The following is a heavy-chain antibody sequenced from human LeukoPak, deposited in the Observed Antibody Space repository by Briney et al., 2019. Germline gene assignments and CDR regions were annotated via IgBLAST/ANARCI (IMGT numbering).Heavy chain of an antibody. CDR2: IIPIFGTA. CDR1: GGTFSSYA. J-gene: IGHJ6*02. V-gene: IGHV1-69*13. D-gene: IGHD3-22*01. Sequence: GASVKVSCKASGGTFSSYAISWVRQAPGQGLEWMGGIIPIFGTANYAQKFQGRVTITADESTSTAYMELSSLRSEDTAVYYCARADSPPGPLYYYYGMDVRGQGITVTVSS. CDR3: ARADSPPGPLYYYYGMDV.